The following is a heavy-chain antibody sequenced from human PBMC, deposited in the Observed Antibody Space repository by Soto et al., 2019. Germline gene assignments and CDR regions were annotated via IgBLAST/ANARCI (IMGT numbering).Heavy chain of an antibody. Sequence: GSLRLFCATSGFTFRNNVLSWVRQAPVKVLDWVSVITGSGLDTYYADSVTGRFTITRDNSKNMVFLQMNSLRAEDTDLYYCAKNGLDNSPSAIDSWGPGTLVTAPQ. CDR3: AKNGLDNSPSAIDS. D-gene: IGHD2-8*01. J-gene: IGHJ4*02. V-gene: IGHV3-23*01. CDR1: GFTFRNNV. CDR2: ITGSGLDT.